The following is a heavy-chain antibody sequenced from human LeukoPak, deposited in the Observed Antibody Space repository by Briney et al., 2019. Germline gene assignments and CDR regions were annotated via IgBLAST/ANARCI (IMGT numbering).Heavy chain of an antibody. CDR1: GLTFSSYA. CDR3: ARGSYYYPDAFDI. Sequence: GGSLRLSCAASGLTFSSYAMSWVRQALGKGLEWVSAISGSGGSTYYADSVKGRFTISRDNSKNTLYLQMNSLRAEDTAVYYCARGSYYYPDAFDIWGQGTMVTVSS. J-gene: IGHJ3*02. V-gene: IGHV3-23*01. CDR2: ISGSGGST. D-gene: IGHD1-26*01.